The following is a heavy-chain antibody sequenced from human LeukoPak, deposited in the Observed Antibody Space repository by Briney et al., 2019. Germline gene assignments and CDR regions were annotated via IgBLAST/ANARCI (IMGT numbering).Heavy chain of an antibody. CDR1: GFTFSSSW. CDR3: VRGGFSLDR. J-gene: IGHJ5*02. CDR2: IKCDGSEK. D-gene: IGHD3-10*01. V-gene: IGHV3-52*01. Sequence: GGSLRLSCAASGFTFSSSWMHWVCQAPEKGLEWVADIKCDGSEKYYVDSVKGRLTISRDNAKNSLYLQVNSLRAEDTAVYYCVRGGFSLDRWGQGTLVTVSS.